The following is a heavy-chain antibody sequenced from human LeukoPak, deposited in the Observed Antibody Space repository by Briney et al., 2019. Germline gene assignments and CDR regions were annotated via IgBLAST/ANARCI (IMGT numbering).Heavy chain of an antibody. Sequence: SQTLSFTCAISGDSVSSNSAAWNWIRQSPSRGLEWLGRTYYRSKWYNDYAVSVKSRITINPDTSKNQFSLQLNSVTPEDTAVYYCARDRGSSSWYGLVFDYWGQGTLVTVSS. CDR3: ARDRGSSSWYGLVFDY. J-gene: IGHJ4*02. D-gene: IGHD6-13*01. CDR1: GDSVSSNSAA. V-gene: IGHV6-1*01. CDR2: TYYRSKWYN.